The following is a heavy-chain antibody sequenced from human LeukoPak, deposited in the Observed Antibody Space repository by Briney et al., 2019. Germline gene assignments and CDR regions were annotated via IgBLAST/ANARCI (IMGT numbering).Heavy chain of an antibody. CDR1: GFTFSSYS. D-gene: IGHD1-26*01. V-gene: IGHV3-21*01. J-gene: IGHJ3*02. CDR2: ISSSSSYI. CDR3: ARDPSEWELYLSAAFDI. Sequence: GGSLRLSCAASGFTFSSYSMNWVRQAPGKGLEWVSSISSSSSYIYYADSVKGRFTISRDNAKNSLYLQMNSLRAEDTAVYYCARDPSEWELYLSAAFDIWGQGTMVTVSS.